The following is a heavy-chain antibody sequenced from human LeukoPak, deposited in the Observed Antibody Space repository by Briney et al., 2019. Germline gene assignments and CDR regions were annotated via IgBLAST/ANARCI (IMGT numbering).Heavy chain of an antibody. Sequence: GGSLRLSCAGSGYSFSDHEMNWVRQAPGRGLEWVAYIWSSGTVTHYTDSVKDRFTISRDNGKNSLFLQMNGLRAEDTAVYYCAIERSFCEGDCSDYWGQGTLVTVSS. J-gene: IGHJ4*02. CDR1: GYSFSDHE. CDR3: AIERSFCEGDCSDY. V-gene: IGHV3-48*03. CDR2: IWSSGTVT. D-gene: IGHD2-21*01.